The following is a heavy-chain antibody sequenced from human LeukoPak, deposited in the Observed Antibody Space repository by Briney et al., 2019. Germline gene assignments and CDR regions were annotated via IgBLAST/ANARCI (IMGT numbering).Heavy chain of an antibody. CDR2: INSDGSST. J-gene: IGHJ4*02. D-gene: IGHD5-12*01. CDR3: ARGGSGYDPFDY. Sequence: GGSLRLSCAASGFTFSSYWMHWVRQAPGKGLVWVSRINSDGSSTSYADSVKGRFTISRDNAKNTLYLQMNSLRAEDTAVYYCARGGSGYDPFDYWGQGTLVTVSS. V-gene: IGHV3-74*01. CDR1: GFTFSSYW.